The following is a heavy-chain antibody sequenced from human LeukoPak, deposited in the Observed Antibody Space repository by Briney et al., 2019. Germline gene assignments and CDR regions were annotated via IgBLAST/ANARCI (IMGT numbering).Heavy chain of an antibody. J-gene: IGHJ2*01. D-gene: IGHD3-3*01. CDR1: GYTFTSYG. Sequence: ASVKVSCKASGYTFTSYGISWVGQAPGQGLGWMGWISAYNGNTNYAQKLQGRVTMTTDTSTSTAYMELRSLRSDDTAVYYCARDWRVQNWYFDLWGRGTLVTVSS. CDR3: ARDWRVQNWYFDL. V-gene: IGHV1-18*01. CDR2: ISAYNGNT.